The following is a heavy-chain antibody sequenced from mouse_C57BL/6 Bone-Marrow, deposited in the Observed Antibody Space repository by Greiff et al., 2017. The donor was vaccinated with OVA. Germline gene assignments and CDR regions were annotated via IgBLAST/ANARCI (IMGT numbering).Heavy chain of an antibody. CDR3: ARSYYGYFDY. CDR1: GFTFSDYG. V-gene: IGHV5-15*01. Sequence: EVKLVESGGGLVQPGGSLKLSCAASGFTFSDYGMAWVRQAPRQGPEWVAFISNLAYSIYYADTVTGRFTISRENAKNTLYLEMSSLRSEDTAMYYCARSYYGYFDYWGQGTTLTVSS. CDR2: ISNLAYSI. D-gene: IGHD1-1*01. J-gene: IGHJ2*01.